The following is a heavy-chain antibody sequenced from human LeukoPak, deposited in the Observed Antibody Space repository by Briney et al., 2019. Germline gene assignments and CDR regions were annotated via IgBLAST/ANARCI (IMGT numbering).Heavy chain of an antibody. V-gene: IGHV1-2*02. D-gene: IGHD1-26*01. CDR2: ISPSGGST. Sequence: GASVKVSCKAFGYTFTSNYMHWVRQAPGQGPEWMGVISPSGGSTTYAQKFQGRVTMTRDTSISTAYMELSRLRSDDTAVYYCARGEIVGATHHLRGYYMGVWGKGTTVTVSS. CDR1: GYTFTSNY. CDR3: ARGEIVGATHHLRGYYMGV. J-gene: IGHJ6*03.